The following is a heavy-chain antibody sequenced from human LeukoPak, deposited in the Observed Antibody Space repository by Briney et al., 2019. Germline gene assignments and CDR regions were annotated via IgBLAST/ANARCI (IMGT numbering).Heavy chain of an antibody. Sequence: GRSLRLSCTASGFTFSTYTMHWVRQAPGKGLEWLAVIPYDGRKTDYADSVKGRLTISRDNSKNTVYLQMNGLRAEDRAMYYCARTVSYGSGSYADYRGQGTLVSVSS. D-gene: IGHD3-10*01. CDR1: GFTFSTYT. CDR2: IPYDGRKT. V-gene: IGHV3-30*04. CDR3: ARTVSYGSGSYADY. J-gene: IGHJ4*02.